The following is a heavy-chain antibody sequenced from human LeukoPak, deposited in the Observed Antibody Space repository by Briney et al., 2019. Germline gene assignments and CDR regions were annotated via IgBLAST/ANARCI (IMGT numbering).Heavy chain of an antibody. V-gene: IGHV3-15*07. D-gene: IGHD3-22*01. CDR2: IKSKTDGGTT. CDR1: GFTFSGYF. CDR3: TTTLTYYYDSSGYTAGVNWFDP. Sequence: GGSLRLSCAASGFTFSGYFMDWVRQAPGKGLEWVGRIKSKTDGGTTDYAAPVKGRFTISRDDSKNTLYLQMNSLKTEDTAVYYCTTTLTYYYDSSGYTAGVNWFDPWGQGTLVTVSS. J-gene: IGHJ5*02.